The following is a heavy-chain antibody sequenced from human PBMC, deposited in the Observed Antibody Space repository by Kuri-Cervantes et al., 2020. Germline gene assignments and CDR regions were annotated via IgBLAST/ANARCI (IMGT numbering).Heavy chain of an antibody. CDR3: ARGNPSRVYYYYYMDV. CDR1: GGSISSSGYY. D-gene: IGHD6-13*01. J-gene: IGHJ6*03. Sequence: SETLSLTCTVSGGSISSSGYYWGWIRQPPGKGLEWIGSIYYSGSTYYNPSLKSRVTISVDTSKNQFSLKLTSVTAADTAVYYCARGNPSRVYYYYYMDVWGKGTTVTVSS. CDR2: IYYSGST. V-gene: IGHV4-39*07.